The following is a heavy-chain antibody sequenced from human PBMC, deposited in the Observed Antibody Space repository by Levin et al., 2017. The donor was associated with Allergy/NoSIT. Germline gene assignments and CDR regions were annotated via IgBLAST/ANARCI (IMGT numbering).Heavy chain of an antibody. Sequence: SQTLSLTCAVSGGSISSGGYSWSWIRQPPGKGLEWIGYIYHSGSTYYNPSLKSRVTISVDRSKNQFSLKLSSVTAADTAVYYCARVLAVAGITAFDIWGQGTMVTVSS. V-gene: IGHV4-30-2*01. J-gene: IGHJ3*02. CDR1: GGSISSGGYS. CDR2: IYHSGST. D-gene: IGHD6-19*01. CDR3: ARVLAVAGITAFDI.